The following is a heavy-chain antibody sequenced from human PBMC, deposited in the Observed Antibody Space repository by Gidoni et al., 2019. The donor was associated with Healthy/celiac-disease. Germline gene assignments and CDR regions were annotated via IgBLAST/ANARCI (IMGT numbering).Heavy chain of an antibody. CDR3: ARGLVWLTYYYMDV. Sequence: QVQLVQSGAEVQKPGASVNVCFKASGYTFPNYDITWVRQATGQVLEWMGWMNPNSGKTGYAQKFQGRVTMTRNTSISKAYMELSSLRSEDTAVYYCARGLVWLTYYYMDVWGKGTTVTVSS. V-gene: IGHV1-8*01. CDR1: GYTFPNYD. CDR2: MNPNSGKT. D-gene: IGHD5-18*01. J-gene: IGHJ6*03.